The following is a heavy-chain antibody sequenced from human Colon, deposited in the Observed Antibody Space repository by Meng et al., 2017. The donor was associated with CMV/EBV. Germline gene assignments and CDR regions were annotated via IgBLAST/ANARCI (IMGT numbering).Heavy chain of an antibody. CDR3: ARVLPGAVGSISYFDS. CDR2: IYSGGSA. D-gene: IGHD6-13*01. J-gene: IGHJ4*02. CDR1: GLAVSDNY. Sequence: GESLKISCAASGLAVSDNYMNWVRQAPGKGLEWVSAIYSGGSAYYTDSVKGRFTISRDNAKNTVYLQMNSLRAEDTAVYYCARVLPGAVGSISYFDSWGQGTLVTVSS. V-gene: IGHV3-53*01.